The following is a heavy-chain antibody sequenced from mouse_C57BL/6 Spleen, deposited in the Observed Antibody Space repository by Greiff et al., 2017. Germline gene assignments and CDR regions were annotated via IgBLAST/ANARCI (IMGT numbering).Heavy chain of an antibody. CDR2: IDPEDGDT. CDR1: GFNIKDYY. V-gene: IGHV14-1*01. CDR3: TETLGVFAY. J-gene: IGHJ3*01. Sequence: VQLQQSGAELVRPGASVKLYCTASGFNIKDYYMHWVKQRPEQGLEWIGRIDPEDGDTEYAPKFQGKATMTADTSSNTAYLQLSSLTSEDTAVYYCTETLGVFAYWGQGTLVTVSA. D-gene: IGHD4-1*01.